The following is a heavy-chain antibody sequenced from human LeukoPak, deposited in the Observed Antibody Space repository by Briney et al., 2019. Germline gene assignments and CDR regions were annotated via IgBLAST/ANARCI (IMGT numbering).Heavy chain of an antibody. CDR3: ARSGYYGSGSYSDY. Sequence: GGSLRLSCAASGFTFRSYEMTWVRQAPGKGLEWVSYISGSGSTIYYTDSVKGRFTISRDNAKNSLYLQMNSLRAEDTALHYCARSGYYGSGSYSDYWGQGTLVTVSS. V-gene: IGHV3-48*03. CDR2: ISGSGSTI. D-gene: IGHD3-10*01. CDR1: GFTFRSYE. J-gene: IGHJ4*02.